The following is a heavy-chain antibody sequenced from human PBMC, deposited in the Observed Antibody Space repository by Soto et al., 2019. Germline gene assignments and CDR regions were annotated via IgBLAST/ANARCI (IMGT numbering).Heavy chain of an antibody. D-gene: IGHD3-16*02. J-gene: IGHJ5*02. Sequence: PGESLKISCEGSGYRFASYWITWVRQVPGKGLEWMGRIDPLDSQTNYSASFEGHVTFSADKSINTAFLQWSSLRASDTATYFCTRHAVITSGGVIVSHWFDPWGQGPPVTVSS. CDR1: GYRFASYW. CDR2: IDPLDSQT. CDR3: TRHAVITSGGVIVSHWFDP. V-gene: IGHV5-10-1*01.